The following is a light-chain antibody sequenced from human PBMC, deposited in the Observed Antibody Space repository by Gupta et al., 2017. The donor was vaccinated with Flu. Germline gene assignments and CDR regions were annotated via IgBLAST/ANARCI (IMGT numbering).Light chain of an antibody. CDR2: AAS. V-gene: IGKV3-20*01. CDR3: QQYGTSPIT. Sequence: EIVLTQSPGTLSLSPGERATLSCWASQGVSSYLAWYQQKPGQAPRLLIYAASSRATGIPDRFSGSGSGTDFTLTISRLEPEDFAVYYCQQYGTSPITFGQGTRLEIK. J-gene: IGKJ5*01. CDR1: QGVSSY.